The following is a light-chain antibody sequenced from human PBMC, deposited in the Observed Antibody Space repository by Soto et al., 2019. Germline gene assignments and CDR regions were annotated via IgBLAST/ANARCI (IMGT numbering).Light chain of an antibody. CDR2: DVT. CDR3: SSYTSSSTVV. V-gene: IGLV2-14*03. CDR1: SSDVGGYNF. J-gene: IGLJ2*01. Sequence: QSALTQPASVSGSPGQSITISCTGTSSDVGGYNFVSWYQQHPGKVPKLMIYDVTNRPSGVSNRFSGSKSGNTASLTISGLQAEDEAEYYCSSYTSSSTVVFGGGTKVTVL.